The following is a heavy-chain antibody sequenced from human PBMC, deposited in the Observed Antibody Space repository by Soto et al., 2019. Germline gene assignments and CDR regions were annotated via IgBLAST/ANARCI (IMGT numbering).Heavy chain of an antibody. Sequence: QVQLVQSGAEVTKPGSSVKVSCKASGGTFSSYTISWVRQAPGQGLEWMGRIIPILGIANYAQKFQGRVTITADKSTSTAYMELSSLRSEDTAVYYCARDCSGGSCYEDYYYYMDVWGKGTTVTVSS. CDR2: IIPILGIA. J-gene: IGHJ6*03. V-gene: IGHV1-69*08. CDR3: ARDCSGGSCYEDYYYYMDV. D-gene: IGHD2-15*01. CDR1: GGTFSSYT.